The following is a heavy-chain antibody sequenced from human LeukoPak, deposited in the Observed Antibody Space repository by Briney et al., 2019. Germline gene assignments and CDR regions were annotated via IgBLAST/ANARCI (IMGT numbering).Heavy chain of an antibody. CDR3: ARRCSGPTCYTDAYDI. V-gene: IGHV4-59*08. Sequence: SETLSLTCTVSGGSISSYYWTWIRQPPGKGLEWIGYVYYSGSTDYNPSLRSRVTISVDTSNKQFSLNLSSVTAADTAVYYCARRCSGPTCYTDAYDIWGQGTMVTVSS. D-gene: IGHD2-2*02. CDR2: VYYSGST. CDR1: GGSISSYY. J-gene: IGHJ3*02.